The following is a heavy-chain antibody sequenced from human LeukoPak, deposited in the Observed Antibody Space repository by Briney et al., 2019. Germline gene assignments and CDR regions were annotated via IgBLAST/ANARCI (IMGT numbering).Heavy chain of an antibody. CDR3: ARRRIVGSTDDAFDI. V-gene: IGHV3-30-3*01. D-gene: IGHD1-26*01. CDR1: GFTFSSYA. CDR2: ISSDGNTK. J-gene: IGHJ3*02. Sequence: GGSLRLSCAASGFTFSSYAMHWVRQAPGKGLEWAAVISSDGNTKYYADSVKGRFTISRDNSNNTLYLQMNSLRADDTAIYYCARRRIVGSTDDAFDIWGQGTAVIVSS.